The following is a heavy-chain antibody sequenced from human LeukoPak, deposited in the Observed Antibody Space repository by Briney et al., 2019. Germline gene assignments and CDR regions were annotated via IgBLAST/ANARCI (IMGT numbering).Heavy chain of an antibody. Sequence: SETLSLTCAVYGGSFSGYYWSWIRQPPGKGLEWLGTFHKSGNTYYNPSLRSRVTISGDTSNNQLSLKVNSVTAADTAVYYCARESEVGAAFFDYWGQGTLVTVSS. CDR3: ARESEVGAAFFDY. D-gene: IGHD1-26*01. J-gene: IGHJ4*02. V-gene: IGHV4-34*01. CDR2: FHKSGNT. CDR1: GGSFSGYY.